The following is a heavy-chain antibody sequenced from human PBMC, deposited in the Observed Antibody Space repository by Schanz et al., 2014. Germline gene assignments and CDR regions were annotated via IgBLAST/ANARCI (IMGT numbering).Heavy chain of an antibody. V-gene: IGHV1-69*02. CDR2: IIPILGIA. D-gene: IGHD2-2*02. Sequence: VQLEQSGAEVKKPGSSVKVSCKASGGTFSSFGINWVRQAPGQGLEWMGRIIPILGIANYAQKFQGRVTITADKSTSPATMELSSVRSEETAGYYCAGSYCSSTSCYTGYYYMDVWGQGTTVSVSS. J-gene: IGHJ6*03. CDR1: GGTFSSFG. CDR3: AGSYCSSTSCYTGYYYMDV.